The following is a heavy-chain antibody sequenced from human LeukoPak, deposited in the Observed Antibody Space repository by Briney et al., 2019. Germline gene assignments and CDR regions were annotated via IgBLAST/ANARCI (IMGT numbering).Heavy chain of an antibody. CDR1: GGSISSSSYY. V-gene: IGHV4-39*07. Sequence: SETLSLTCTVSGGSISSSSYYWGWIRQPPGKGLEWIGSIYYSGSTYYNPSLKSRVTISVDTSKNQFSLKLSSVTAADTAVYYCARDQMATIQSFDYWGQGTLVTVSS. CDR2: IYYSGST. D-gene: IGHD5-24*01. J-gene: IGHJ4*02. CDR3: ARDQMATIQSFDY.